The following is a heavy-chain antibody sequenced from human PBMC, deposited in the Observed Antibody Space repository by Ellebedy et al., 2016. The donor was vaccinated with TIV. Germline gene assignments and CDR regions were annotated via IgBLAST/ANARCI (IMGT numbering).Heavy chain of an antibody. CDR3: ASDGSYGDHLSPAHAFVF. D-gene: IGHD1-26*01. J-gene: IGHJ3*01. Sequence: GESLKIPCTVSGFTFTPYSMNWVRQAPGKGLEWISYISGSTITSYYADSVKGRFTVSRDNAKSSLYLQMNSVRVEDTAVYYCASDGSYGDHLSPAHAFVFWGQGTMVTVSS. V-gene: IGHV3-48*04. CDR1: GFTFTPYS. CDR2: ISGSTITS.